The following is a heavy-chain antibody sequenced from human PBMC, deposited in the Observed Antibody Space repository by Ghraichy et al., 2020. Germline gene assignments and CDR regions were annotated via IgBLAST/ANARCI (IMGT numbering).Heavy chain of an antibody. CDR2: ISSSSSYI. D-gene: IGHD3-9*01. CDR1: GFTFSSYS. CDR3: ARDPSIYPLLRYFPWAGDQSYNWFDP. Sequence: GGSLRLSCAASGFTFSSYSMNWVRQAPGKGLEWVSSISSSSSYIYYADSVKGRFTISRDNAKNSLYLQMNSLRAEDTAVYYCARDPSIYPLLRYFPWAGDQSYNWFDPWGQGTLVTVSS. J-gene: IGHJ5*02. V-gene: IGHV3-21*01.